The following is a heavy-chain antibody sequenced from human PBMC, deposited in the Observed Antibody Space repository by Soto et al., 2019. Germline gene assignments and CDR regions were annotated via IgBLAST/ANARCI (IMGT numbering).Heavy chain of an antibody. D-gene: IGHD2-2*01. V-gene: IGHV3-48*01. Sequence: GGSLRLSCAASGFTFSSYSMNWVRQAPGKGLEWVSYISSSSSTIYYADSVKGRFTISRDNAKNSLYLQMNSLRAEDMAVYYCARRVVVPAAPHYYYYYYMDVWGKGTTVTVSS. J-gene: IGHJ6*03. CDR1: GFTFSSYS. CDR3: ARRVVVPAAPHYYYYYYMDV. CDR2: ISSSSSTI.